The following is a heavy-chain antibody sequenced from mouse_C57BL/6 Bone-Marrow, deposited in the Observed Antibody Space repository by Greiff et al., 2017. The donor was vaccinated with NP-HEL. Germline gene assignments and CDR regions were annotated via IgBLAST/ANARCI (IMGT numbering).Heavy chain of an antibody. V-gene: IGHV1-54*01. D-gene: IGHD1-1*01. CDR2: INPGSGGT. CDR3: ASPYYYGSSPYWYFDV. Sequence: VKLMESGAELVRPGTSVKVSCKASGYAFTNYLIEWVKQRPGQGLEWIGVINPGSGGTNYNEKFKGKATLTADKSSSTAYMQLSSLTSEDSAVYFCASPYYYGSSPYWYFDVWGTGTTVTVSS. CDR1: GYAFTNYL. J-gene: IGHJ1*03.